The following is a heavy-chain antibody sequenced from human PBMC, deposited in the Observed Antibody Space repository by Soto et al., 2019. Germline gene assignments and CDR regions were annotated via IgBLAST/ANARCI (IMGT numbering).Heavy chain of an antibody. CDR1: GGSVSNDAYY. CDR3: ARLGIGWEFPFDY. J-gene: IGHJ4*02. Sequence: QVQLQESGPGLVKPSETLSLTCIVSGGSVSNDAYYWSWIRQPPGKGLEWIGYIYHSGSTYYNPSLKSRVTSSADTSANQFSLKVSSVTAADTAVYYCARLGIGWEFPFDYWGQGTLGNVSS. V-gene: IGHV4-61*08. CDR2: IYHSGST. D-gene: IGHD1-26*01.